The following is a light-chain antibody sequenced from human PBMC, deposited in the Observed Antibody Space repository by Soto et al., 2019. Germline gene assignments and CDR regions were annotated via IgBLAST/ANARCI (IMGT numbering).Light chain of an antibody. CDR2: DVS. Sequence: QSALTQPASVSGSPGQSITISCTGTSSDVGGYNYVSWYQQHPGKAPKLMIYDVSNRPSGVSNRFSGSKSGNTASLTISGLQAEDEADYYCSSCAGSNNPYVFGTGTKVTVL. CDR1: SSDVGGYNY. V-gene: IGLV2-14*01. J-gene: IGLJ1*01. CDR3: SSCAGSNNPYV.